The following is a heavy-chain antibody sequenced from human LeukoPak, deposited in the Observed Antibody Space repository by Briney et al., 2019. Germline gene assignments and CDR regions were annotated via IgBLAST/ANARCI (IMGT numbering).Heavy chain of an antibody. CDR2: IYYSGSI. Sequence: SETLSLTCAVSGYSISSSNWWGWIRQPPGKGLEWIGYIYYSGSIYYNPSLKSRVTMSVDTSKNQFSLKLSSVTAADTAVYYCARDADSIAVALDVWGKGTTVTVSS. CDR1: GYSISSSNW. CDR3: ARDADSIAVALDV. V-gene: IGHV4-28*03. J-gene: IGHJ6*04. D-gene: IGHD6-19*01.